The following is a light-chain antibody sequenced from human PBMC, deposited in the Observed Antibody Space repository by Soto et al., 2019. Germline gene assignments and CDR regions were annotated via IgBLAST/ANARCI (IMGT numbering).Light chain of an antibody. CDR3: ISYTDRQSYL. CDR2: DVT. J-gene: IGLJ1*01. Sequence: QSVLTQPRSVSGSPGQSVTIACTGTSSDVGVDNSVSWYQQHPGKAPKLMIYDVTKRPSGVPDRFSGSKSGNTASLTISGLQTEDEADYYCISYTDRQSYLFGTGTKLTVL. V-gene: IGLV2-11*01. CDR1: SSDVGVDNS.